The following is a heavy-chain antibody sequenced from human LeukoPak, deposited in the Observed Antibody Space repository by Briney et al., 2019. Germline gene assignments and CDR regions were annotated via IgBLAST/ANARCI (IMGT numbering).Heavy chain of an antibody. V-gene: IGHV3-21*01. Sequence: GGSLRLSCAGSGFTFSSYAMSWVLQAPGNGLEWVSSISSSSSYIYYADSVKGRFTISRDNAKNSLYLQMNSLRAEDTAVYYCARVPGIASSWYHYYYYYYMDVWGKGTTVTVSS. D-gene: IGHD6-13*01. CDR2: ISSSSSYI. CDR1: GFTFSSYA. J-gene: IGHJ6*03. CDR3: ARVPGIASSWYHYYYYYYMDV.